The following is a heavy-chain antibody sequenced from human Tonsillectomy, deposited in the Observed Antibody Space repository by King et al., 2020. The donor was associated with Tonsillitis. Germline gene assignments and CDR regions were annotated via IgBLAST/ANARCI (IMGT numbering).Heavy chain of an antibody. CDR2: IYYSGST. Sequence: QLQESGPGLVKPSETLSLTCTVSGGSVSSGSYYWSWIRQPPGKRLEWIGYIYYSGSTKYNPSLKSRVTISVDTSKNQFSLKLSSVTAADTAVYYCASYDFWSGSRFDYWGQGTLVTVSS. CDR3: ASYDFWSGSRFDY. J-gene: IGHJ4*02. V-gene: IGHV4-61*01. D-gene: IGHD3-3*01. CDR1: GGSVSSGSYY.